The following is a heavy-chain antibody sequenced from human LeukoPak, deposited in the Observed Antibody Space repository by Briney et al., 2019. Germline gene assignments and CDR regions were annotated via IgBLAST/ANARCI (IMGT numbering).Heavy chain of an antibody. V-gene: IGHV3-15*01. J-gene: IGHJ4*02. CDR2: IKSKTDGGTT. CDR1: GFTFSSYA. CDR3: STAGSDTSGWKWRYYFDY. Sequence: GRSLRLSCAASGFTFSSYAMHWVRQAPGKGLEWVGRIKSKTDGGTTDYAAPVKGRFTISRDDSKNTLYLQMNSLKTQDTGMFYCSTAGSDTSGWKWRYYFDYWGQGTLVTVSS. D-gene: IGHD6-19*01.